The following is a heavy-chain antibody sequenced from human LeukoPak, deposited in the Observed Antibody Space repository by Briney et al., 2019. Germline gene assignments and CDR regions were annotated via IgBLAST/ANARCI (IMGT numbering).Heavy chain of an antibody. CDR3: AKEIWPTVTTPGWTYFDY. D-gene: IGHD4-17*01. J-gene: IGHJ4*02. CDR2: ISYDGSNK. V-gene: IGHV3-30*18. CDR1: GFTFSSYG. Sequence: GGSLRLSCAASGFTFSSYGMHWVRQAPGKGLEWVAVISYDGSNKYYADSVKGRFTISRDNSKNTLYLQMNSLRAEDTAVYYCAKEIWPTVTTPGWTYFDYWGQGALVTVSS.